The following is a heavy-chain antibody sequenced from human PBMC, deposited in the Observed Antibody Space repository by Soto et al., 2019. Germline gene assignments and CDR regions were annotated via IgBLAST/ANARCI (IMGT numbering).Heavy chain of an antibody. D-gene: IGHD6-19*01. CDR1: GFTFSSYW. J-gene: IGHJ4*02. V-gene: IGHV3-74*01. CDR2: IDIAGSTT. CDR3: ARDQPVAGPKTFDY. Sequence: PGGSLRLSCAASGFTFSSYWMHWVRQTPGKGLVWVSRIDIAGSTTTYADSVKGRFTISRDNAKNTLYLQMNSLRAEDTAVYYCARDQPVAGPKTFDYCGQGPLVTVYS.